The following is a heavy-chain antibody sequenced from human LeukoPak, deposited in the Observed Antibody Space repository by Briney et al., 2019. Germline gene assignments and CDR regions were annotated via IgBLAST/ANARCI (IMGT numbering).Heavy chain of an antibody. CDR3: AKDHLVGAIPYYYYYGMGV. CDR1: GFTFSTYG. CDR2: ISYDGSSE. V-gene: IGHV3-30*18. J-gene: IGHJ6*02. D-gene: IGHD1-26*01. Sequence: GGSLRLSCVASGFTFSTYGMHWVRQAPGKGREWVAVISYDGSSEYYADSVKGRFTISRDNSKNTLYLQMNSLRVDDSAVYYCAKDHLVGAIPYYYYYGMGVWGQGTTVTVSS.